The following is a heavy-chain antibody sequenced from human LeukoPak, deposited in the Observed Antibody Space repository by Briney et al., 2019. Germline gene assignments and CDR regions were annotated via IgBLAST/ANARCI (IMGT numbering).Heavy chain of an antibody. CDR2: TDHGGNT. CDR1: GGPLNDYY. CDR3: ATVSKTLYDNSGYYYFEF. Sequence: PSETLSLTCAVYGGPLNDYYWSWIRQPPGKGLEWIGETDHGGNTKYNPSLKSRVTISVDTSKNQFSLKLTSVTAADTALYYCATVSKTLYDNSGYYYFEFWGRGTLVTVSS. V-gene: IGHV4-34*01. D-gene: IGHD3-22*01. J-gene: IGHJ4*02.